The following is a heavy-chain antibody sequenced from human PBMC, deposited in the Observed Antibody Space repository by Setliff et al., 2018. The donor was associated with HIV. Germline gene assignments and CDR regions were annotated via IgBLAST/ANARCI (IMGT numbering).Heavy chain of an antibody. V-gene: IGHV1-69*01. J-gene: IGHJ6*02. CDR3: ARREGNDHYYYGIDV. D-gene: IGHD5-12*01. Sequence: SCRASGVPFGSYAISWMRQAPGQGLEWMGGIIPIFGTANYAQKFQGRVTITADESTSTAYMELSSLRSEDTAVYYCARREGNDHYYYGIDVWGQGTTVTVSS. CDR1: GVPFGSYA. CDR2: IIPIFGTA.